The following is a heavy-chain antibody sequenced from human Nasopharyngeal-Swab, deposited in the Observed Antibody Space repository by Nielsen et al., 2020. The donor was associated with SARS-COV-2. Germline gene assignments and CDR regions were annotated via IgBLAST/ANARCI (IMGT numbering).Heavy chain of an antibody. D-gene: IGHD3-16*02. Sequence: ASVKVSCKASGYTFIDYYIYWVRQAPGQGLEWMGWINPNTGGTNYAQKFQGRVTMTRDTPISTAYMELSRLRSDDTAVYYCARSARYYDYVWGSYRQSGLDVWGQGTTVTVSS. J-gene: IGHJ6*02. CDR3: ARSARYYDYVWGSYRQSGLDV. V-gene: IGHV1-2*02. CDR2: INPNTGGT. CDR1: GYTFIDYY.